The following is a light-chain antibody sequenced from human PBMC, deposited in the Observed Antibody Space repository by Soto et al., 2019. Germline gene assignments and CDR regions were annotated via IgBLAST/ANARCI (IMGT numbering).Light chain of an antibody. CDR1: ESVKSW. CDR2: KAS. J-gene: IGKJ1*01. CDR3: QQYNNWPRT. V-gene: IGKV1-5*03. Sequence: DIQMTQSPSTLSASIGDRVTITCRASESVKSWLAWYQQKAGKAPKFLIYKASTLESGVPSRFSGSGSGTEFTLTISSLQSEDFAVYYCQQYNNWPRTFGQGTKVDIK.